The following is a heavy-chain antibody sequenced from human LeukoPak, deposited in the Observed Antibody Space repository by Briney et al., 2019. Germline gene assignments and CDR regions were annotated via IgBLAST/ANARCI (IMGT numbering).Heavy chain of an antibody. CDR2: INHSGST. V-gene: IGHV4-34*01. Sequence: SETLSLTCAVYGGSFSGYYWSWIRQPPGKGLEWIGEINHSGSTDYNPSLKSRVTISADTSKNQFSLKLSSVTAADTAVYYCAREYQLLSHWFDPWGQGTLVTVSS. J-gene: IGHJ5*02. CDR1: GGSFSGYY. D-gene: IGHD2-2*01. CDR3: AREYQLLSHWFDP.